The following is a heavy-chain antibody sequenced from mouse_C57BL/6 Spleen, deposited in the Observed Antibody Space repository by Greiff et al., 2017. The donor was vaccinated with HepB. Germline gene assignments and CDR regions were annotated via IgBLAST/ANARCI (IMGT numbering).Heavy chain of an antibody. CDR3: ARSGYYGSSSPIDY. J-gene: IGHJ2*01. D-gene: IGHD1-1*01. CDR1: GYTFTSYW. V-gene: IGHV1-69*01. CDR2: IDPSDSYT. Sequence: VQLQQPGAELVMPGASVKLSCKASGYTFTSYWMHWVKQRPGQGLEWIGEIDPSDSYTNYNQKFKGKSTLTVDKSSSTAYMQLSSLTSEDSAVYYCARSGYYGSSSPIDYWGQGTTLTVSS.